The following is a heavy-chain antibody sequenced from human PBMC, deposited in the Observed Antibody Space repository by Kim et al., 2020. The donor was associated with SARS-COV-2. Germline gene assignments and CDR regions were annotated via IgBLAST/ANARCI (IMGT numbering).Heavy chain of an antibody. J-gene: IGHJ4*02. CDR3: ARAGYSGYDSHFDY. Sequence: NPSLKSRVTISVDTSKNQFSLKLSSVTAADTAVYYCARAGYSGYDSHFDYWGQGTLVTVSS. V-gene: IGHV4-34*01. D-gene: IGHD5-12*01.